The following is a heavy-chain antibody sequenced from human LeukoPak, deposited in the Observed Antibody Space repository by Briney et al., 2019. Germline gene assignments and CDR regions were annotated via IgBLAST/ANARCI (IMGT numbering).Heavy chain of an antibody. J-gene: IGHJ6*02. CDR1: GDSFRSYY. CDR2: IDYSGST. CDR3: ARGGVAAPQDHLRDYYYYGMDV. D-gene: IGHD6-19*01. Sequence: SETLSLTCSVSGDSFRSYYWSWIRQPPGKGLECIGYIDYSGSTNYNPSLKSRITISIDMSKNQFSLNLRSVTAADTAVYYCARGGVAAPQDHLRDYYYYGMDVWGQGTTVTVSS. V-gene: IGHV4-59*01.